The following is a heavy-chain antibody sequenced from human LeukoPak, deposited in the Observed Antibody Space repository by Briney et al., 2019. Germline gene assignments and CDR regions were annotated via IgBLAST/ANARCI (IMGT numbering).Heavy chain of an antibody. CDR2: INPNSGVT. Sequence: ASVKVSCKASGYTFTGYYIYWVRQAPGQGLEWMGWINPNSGVTNYAQKFQGRVTMTRDTSINTAYMELSRLRSDDTAVYYCARASSGTNFYYYMDVWGKGTTVTISS. CDR1: GYTFTGYY. J-gene: IGHJ6*03. V-gene: IGHV1-2*02. D-gene: IGHD6-19*01. CDR3: ARASSGTNFYYYMDV.